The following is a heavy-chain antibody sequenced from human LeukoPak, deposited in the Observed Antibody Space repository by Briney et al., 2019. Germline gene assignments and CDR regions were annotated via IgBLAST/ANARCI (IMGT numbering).Heavy chain of an antibody. J-gene: IGHJ4*02. V-gene: IGHV4-30-4*01. CDR3: TRGLPSDKIDY. CDR2: MHYGGSP. Sequence: SETLSLTCAVSGGSISSGDYIWTWIRQPPGKGLEWIGRMHYGGSPSYNPSLQSRVTISADTSKNQFSLSLYSVTAADTAVYYCTRGLPSDKIDYWGQGTLVTVSS. D-gene: IGHD2-15*01. CDR1: GGSISSGDYI.